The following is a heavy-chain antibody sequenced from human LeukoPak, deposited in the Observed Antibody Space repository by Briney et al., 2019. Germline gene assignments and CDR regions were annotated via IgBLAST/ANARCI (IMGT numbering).Heavy chain of an antibody. CDR3: ASSGNPYSSGWTIDY. CDR2: INPNSGGT. D-gene: IGHD6-19*01. CDR1: GYTFTGYY. V-gene: IGHV1-2*02. Sequence: ASVKVSCKASGYTFTGYYTHWVRQAPGQGLEWMGWINPNSGGTNYAQKFQGRVTMTRDTSISTAYMELSRLRSDDTAVYYCASSGNPYSSGWTIDYWGQGTLVTVSS. J-gene: IGHJ4*02.